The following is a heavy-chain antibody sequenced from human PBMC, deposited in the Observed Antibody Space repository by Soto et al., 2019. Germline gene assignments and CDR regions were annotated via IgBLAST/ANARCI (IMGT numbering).Heavy chain of an antibody. Sequence: SETLSLTCTVSGGSISSYYWSWIRQHPGKGLEWIGYIYYSGGTYYNPSLKSRVTISVDTSKNQFSLKLSSVTAADTAVYYCARVPFGSYGVTYFDCWGQGTLVTVSS. CDR1: GGSISSYY. CDR2: IYYSGGT. V-gene: IGHV4-59*06. J-gene: IGHJ4*02. D-gene: IGHD1-26*01. CDR3: ARVPFGSYGVTYFDC.